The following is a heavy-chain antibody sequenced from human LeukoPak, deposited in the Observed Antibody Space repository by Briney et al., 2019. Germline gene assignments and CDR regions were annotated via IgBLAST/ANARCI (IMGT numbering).Heavy chain of an antibody. CDR2: IDHRGSA. Sequence: SETLSLTCAVYGGSFSGHYWSWIRQPPGKGVEWSGEIDHRGSANYNPSLTSLKNRVTISVDTSKKQFSLKVTSVTAADTAVFYCARGQKDSSGYLKWFDPWGQGTQVTVSS. CDR1: GGSFSGHY. V-gene: IGHV4-34*01. D-gene: IGHD3-22*01. J-gene: IGHJ5*02. CDR3: ARGQKDSSGYLKWFDP.